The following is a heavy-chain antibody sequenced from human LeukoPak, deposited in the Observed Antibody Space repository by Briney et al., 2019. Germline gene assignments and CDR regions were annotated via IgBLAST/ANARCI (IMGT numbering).Heavy chain of an antibody. CDR1: GGSISSSNW. Sequence: SGTLSLTCAVSGGSISSSNWWSWVRQPPGKGLEWIGEIYHSGSTYYNPSLKSRVTISVDTSKDQFSLKLSSVTAADTAVYYCARSGPNYYGSGSYIDYYYYGMDVWGKGTTVTVSS. CDR2: IYHSGST. V-gene: IGHV4-4*02. CDR3: ARSGPNYYGSGSYIDYYYYGMDV. D-gene: IGHD3-10*01. J-gene: IGHJ6*04.